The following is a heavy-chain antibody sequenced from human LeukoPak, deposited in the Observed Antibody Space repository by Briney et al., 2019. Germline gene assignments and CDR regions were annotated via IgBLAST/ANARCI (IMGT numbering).Heavy chain of an antibody. D-gene: IGHD6-19*01. CDR1: GGSFGGYY. Sequence: SETLSLTCAVYGGSFGGYYWSWIRQPPGKGLEWIGEINHSGSTNYNPSLKSRVTISVVTISVDTSKNQFSLKLSSVTAADTAVYYCARGRSSGSWGQGTLVTVSS. CDR2: INHSGST. CDR3: ARGRSSGS. J-gene: IGHJ5*02. V-gene: IGHV4-34*01.